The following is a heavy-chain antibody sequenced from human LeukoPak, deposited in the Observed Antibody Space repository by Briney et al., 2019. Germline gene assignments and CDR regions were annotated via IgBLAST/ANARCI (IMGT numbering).Heavy chain of an antibody. Sequence: GGSLRLSCAASGFTFSSYWMSWVRQAPGKGLEWVANIKQDGSAKYYVDSVKGRFTISRDNAKNSLYLQMNSLRAEDTAVYYCARGDYYDSGTYPPDYWGHGTLVTVSS. D-gene: IGHD3-10*01. CDR3: ARGDYYDSGTYPPDY. CDR1: GFTFSSYW. CDR2: IKQDGSAK. V-gene: IGHV3-7*01. J-gene: IGHJ4*01.